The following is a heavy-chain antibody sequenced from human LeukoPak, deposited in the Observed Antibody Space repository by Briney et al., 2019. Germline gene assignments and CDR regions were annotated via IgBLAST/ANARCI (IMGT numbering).Heavy chain of an antibody. V-gene: IGHV3-7*01. CDR3: ARGSRGAQGYCTNGVCYRFYYYYYMDI. Sequence: GGSLRLSCAASGFAFSSYWMSWVRQAPGKGLEWVASIKQDGSEKYYADSVKGRFTISRDNSKNTLYLQMNSLRAEDTAVYYCARGSRGAQGYCTNGVCYRFYYYYYMDIWGKGTTVTVSS. D-gene: IGHD2-8*01. CDR2: IKQDGSEK. J-gene: IGHJ6*03. CDR1: GFAFSSYW.